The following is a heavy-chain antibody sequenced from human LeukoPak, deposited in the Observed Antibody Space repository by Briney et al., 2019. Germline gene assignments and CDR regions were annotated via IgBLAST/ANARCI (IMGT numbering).Heavy chain of an antibody. D-gene: IGHD3-10*01. CDR2: ISSSSSYI. V-gene: IGHV3-21*01. J-gene: IGHJ4*02. Sequence: PGGSLRLSCAASGFTFSSYSMNWVRQAPGKGLEWVSSISSSSSYIYYADSVKGRFTISRDNAKNSLYLQMNSLRAEDTAVYYCARGNTGIRRDFDYWGQGTLVTVSS. CDR3: ARGNTGIRRDFDY. CDR1: GFTFSSYS.